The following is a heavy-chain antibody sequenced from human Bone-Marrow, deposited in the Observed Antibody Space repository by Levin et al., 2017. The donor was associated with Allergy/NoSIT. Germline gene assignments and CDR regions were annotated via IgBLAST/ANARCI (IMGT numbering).Heavy chain of an antibody. CDR2: IYSGGTT. Sequence: GGSLRLSCAVSGFTVSVNYMSWVRQAPGKGLEWVSLIYSGGTTNYADSVKGRFTISRDNSKNTLHLQMNSLRAEDTAVYCCAARNIAAPKWGQGTLVTVSS. CDR3: AARNIAAPK. J-gene: IGHJ4*02. D-gene: IGHD6-6*01. CDR1: GFTVSVNY. V-gene: IGHV3-66*01.